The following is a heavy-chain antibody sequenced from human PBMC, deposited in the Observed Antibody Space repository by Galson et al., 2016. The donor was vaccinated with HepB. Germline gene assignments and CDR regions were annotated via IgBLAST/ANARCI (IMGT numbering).Heavy chain of an antibody. CDR3: ATTSLLDN. CDR1: GFTFSDYY. V-gene: IGHV3-11*01. D-gene: IGHD1-14*01. CDR2: IDSSRTIT. J-gene: IGHJ4*02. Sequence: SLRLSCAASGFTFSDYYMSWVRRPPGKGLESIAYIDSSRTITYYADSVQGRFTISRDNAKSSLYLQMRGLRPYATAFYYCATTSLLDNWGQGILVTVSS.